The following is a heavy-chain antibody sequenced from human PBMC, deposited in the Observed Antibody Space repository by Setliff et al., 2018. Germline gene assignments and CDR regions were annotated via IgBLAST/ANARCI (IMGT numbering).Heavy chain of an antibody. Sequence: KASETLSLTCTVSGGSISSSSYYWGWIRQPPGKGLEWIGSIYYSGSTYYNPSLKSRVTISVDTSKNQFSLKLSSVTAADTAVYYCARGGKILEWLYAHDYWGQGTLVSAPQ. CDR3: ARGGKILEWLYAHDY. D-gene: IGHD3-3*01. J-gene: IGHJ4*02. CDR1: GGSISSSSYY. CDR2: IYYSGST. V-gene: IGHV4-39*07.